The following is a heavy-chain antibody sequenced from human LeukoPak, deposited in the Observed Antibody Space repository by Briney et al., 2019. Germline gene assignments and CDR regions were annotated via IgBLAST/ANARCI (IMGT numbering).Heavy chain of an antibody. D-gene: IGHD3-22*01. CDR1: GFTFSTYA. CDR2: ISGSGGST. V-gene: IGHV3-23*01. J-gene: IGHJ4*02. CDR3: YIPYYDTSAYKGY. Sequence: GRSLRLSCAASGFTFSTYAMSWVRQAPGKGLEWVSDISGSGGSTYYADSVKGRFTISRDNSKNTLYLQMNSLRAEDTAVYYCYIPYYDTSAYKGYWGQGTLVTVPS.